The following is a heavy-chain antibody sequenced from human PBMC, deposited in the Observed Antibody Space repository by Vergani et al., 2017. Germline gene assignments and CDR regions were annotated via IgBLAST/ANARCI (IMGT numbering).Heavy chain of an antibody. Sequence: QVQLPESGPGLVKPSETLSLTCTVSGGSISSSSYYWGWIRQPPGKGLEWIGSIYYSGSTYYNPSLKSRVTISVDTSKNQFSLKLSSVTAADTAVYYCARVLLGMGYYYYMDVWGKGTTVTVSS. D-gene: IGHD7-27*01. CDR3: ARVLLGMGYYYYMDV. CDR2: IYYSGST. CDR1: GGSISSSSYY. V-gene: IGHV4-39*07. J-gene: IGHJ6*03.